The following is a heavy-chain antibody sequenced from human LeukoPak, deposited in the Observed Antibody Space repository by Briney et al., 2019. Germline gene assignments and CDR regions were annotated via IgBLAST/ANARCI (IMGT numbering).Heavy chain of an antibody. CDR3: ASLGDFFGSGSYAPFDY. CDR1: GYTFTGFY. V-gene: IGHV1-2*02. Sequence: ASVKVSCKASGYTFTGFYMHWVRQAPGQGLEWMGWINPNTGGTNYAQKLQGRVTMTRDTSITTAYTELSRLTSDDTAVYYCASLGDFFGSGSYAPFDYWGQGSLVTVSS. CDR2: INPNTGGT. D-gene: IGHD3-10*01. J-gene: IGHJ4*02.